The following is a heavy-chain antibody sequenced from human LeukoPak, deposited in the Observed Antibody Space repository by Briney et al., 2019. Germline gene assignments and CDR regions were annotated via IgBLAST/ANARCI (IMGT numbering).Heavy chain of an antibody. Sequence: TPGGSLRLSCAASGLTFSSYSMNWVRQAPGKGLEWVSSISSSSSYIYYADSVKGRFTISRDNAKNSLYLQMNSLRAEDTAVYYCARGPKGDYGEDYWGQGTLVTVSS. V-gene: IGHV3-21*01. J-gene: IGHJ4*02. CDR1: GLTFSSYS. D-gene: IGHD4-17*01. CDR3: ARGPKGDYGEDY. CDR2: ISSSSSYI.